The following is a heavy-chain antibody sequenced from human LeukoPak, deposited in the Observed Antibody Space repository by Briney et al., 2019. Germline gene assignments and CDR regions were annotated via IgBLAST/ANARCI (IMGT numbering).Heavy chain of an antibody. CDR3: ATLATVTTEYDF. J-gene: IGHJ4*02. CDR2: IWYDGSNK. Sequence: GGSLRLACAASGFTFSSYGMHWVRQAPGKGLEWVAVIWYDGSNKKYADSVKGRFTISRDNSKNTLYLQMNSLRAEDTAVYYCATLATVTTEYDFWGQGTLVTVSS. D-gene: IGHD4-11*01. CDR1: GFTFSSYG. V-gene: IGHV3-33*01.